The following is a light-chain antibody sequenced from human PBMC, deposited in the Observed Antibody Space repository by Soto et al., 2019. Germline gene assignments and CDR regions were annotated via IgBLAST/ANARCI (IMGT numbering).Light chain of an antibody. CDR2: GTS. CDR3: QQHTNRPPWT. Sequence: EIVMTQSPATLSVSPGERATLSCRASQSVGTNLAWYQQKPGQAPRLLIFGTSTRATGIPARFSGSGSGTDFTLTISSVRSEAFAVDYCQQHTNRPPWTFGQGTKVDMK. CDR1: QSVGTN. J-gene: IGKJ1*01. V-gene: IGKV3-15*01.